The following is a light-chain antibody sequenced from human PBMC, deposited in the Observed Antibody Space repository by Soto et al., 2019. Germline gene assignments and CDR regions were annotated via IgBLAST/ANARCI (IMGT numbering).Light chain of an antibody. Sequence: DIQMTQSPSSLSASVGDTVTITCRASQGIIDYLAWYQQRPGKVPKLLIYAASTLQTGVPSRFSGSGGGTDFTLANSSLQPEDGGRYYCQKYYTAPQTFGQGPRVQIK. CDR1: QGIIDY. V-gene: IGKV1-27*01. CDR2: AAS. J-gene: IGKJ1*01. CDR3: QKYYTAPQT.